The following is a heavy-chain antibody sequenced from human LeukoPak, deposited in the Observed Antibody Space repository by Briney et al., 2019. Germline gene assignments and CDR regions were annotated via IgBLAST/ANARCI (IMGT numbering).Heavy chain of an antibody. CDR2: IRYDGRNK. V-gene: IGHV3-30*02. CDR3: AKAGASGLYYFDY. J-gene: IGHJ4*02. CDR1: GFTFSSYG. D-gene: IGHD1-26*01. Sequence: PGGSLRLSCAASGFTFSSYGMHWVRQAPGKGLEWVAFIRYDGRNKYYTDSVKGRFTISRDNSKNTLYLQMNSLRAEDTAVYYCAKAGASGLYYFDYWGQGTLVTVSS.